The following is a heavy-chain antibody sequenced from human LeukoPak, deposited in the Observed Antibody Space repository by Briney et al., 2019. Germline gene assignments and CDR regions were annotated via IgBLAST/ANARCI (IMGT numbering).Heavy chain of an antibody. V-gene: IGHV4-39*07. J-gene: IGHJ4*02. CDR3: ARDDVDTAMVDY. Sequence: SETLSLTCTVSGGSISSSSYYWGWIRQPPGKGLEWIGSIYYSGSTYYNPSLKSRVTISVDTSKNQFSLKLSSVTAADTAVYYCARDDVDTAMVDYWGQGTLVTVSS. CDR1: GGSISSSSYY. CDR2: IYYSGST. D-gene: IGHD5-18*01.